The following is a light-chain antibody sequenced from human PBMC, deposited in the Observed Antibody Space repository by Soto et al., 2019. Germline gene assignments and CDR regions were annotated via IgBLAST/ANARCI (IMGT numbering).Light chain of an antibody. CDR1: SSDVVGYNY. Sequence: QSALTQPASVSGSPGQSITLSCPGTSSDVVGYNYVSWYQQQPGKAPKFMIYDVSNRPSGVSNRFSGSKSGNTASLTISGLQAEDEADYYCCSYTTSNTRQIVFGTGTKVTVL. J-gene: IGLJ1*01. CDR3: CSYTTSNTRQIV. V-gene: IGLV2-14*01. CDR2: DVS.